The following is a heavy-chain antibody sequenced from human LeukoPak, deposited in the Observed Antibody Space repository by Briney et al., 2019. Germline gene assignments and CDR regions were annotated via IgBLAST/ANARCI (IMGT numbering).Heavy chain of an antibody. V-gene: IGHV1-2*02. Sequence: GASVKVSCKTSGYTFTGYHIHWVRLAPGQGLEWMGWINPNTGGTNCAQNFQGRVTMTRDTSVSTAYMELTRLRSDDSAVFYCIRGPGHYFDYWGQGTVVTVPS. D-gene: IGHD3-10*01. CDR3: IRGPGHYFDY. J-gene: IGHJ4*02. CDR2: INPNTGGT. CDR1: GYTFTGYH.